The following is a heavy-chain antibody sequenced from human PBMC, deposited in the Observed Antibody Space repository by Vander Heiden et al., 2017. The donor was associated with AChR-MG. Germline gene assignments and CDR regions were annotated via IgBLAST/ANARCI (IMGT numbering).Heavy chain of an antibody. V-gene: IGHV3-48*02. CDR1: GLLFSDYS. D-gene: IGHD5-18*01. J-gene: IGHJ4*02. Sequence: EVQLVESGGGLVQPGGSLRLSCAASGLLFSDYSMNWVRQAPGKGLEWVSYISSKSTTIYYADSVRGRFTISRDDAKNSLFLQMNSLRDEDTAVYYCASLVDTAMVGFDYWGQGTLVTVSS. CDR2: ISSKSTTI. CDR3: ASLVDTAMVGFDY.